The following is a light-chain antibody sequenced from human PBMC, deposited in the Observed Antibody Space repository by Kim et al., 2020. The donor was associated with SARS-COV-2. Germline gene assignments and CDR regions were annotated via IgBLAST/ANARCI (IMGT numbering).Light chain of an antibody. CDR2: GAS. V-gene: IGKV3-15*01. CDR1: QYVSTF. J-gene: IGKJ4*01. CDR3: QQYTHGPPLT. Sequence: EIVMTQSPATLSVSPGESATLSCRASQYVSTFLACYQQKPGQSPRLLIYGASTRATGIPARFSGSGSGTEFTLTISSLQSDDFALYYCQQYTHGPPLTFGGGTKVDIK.